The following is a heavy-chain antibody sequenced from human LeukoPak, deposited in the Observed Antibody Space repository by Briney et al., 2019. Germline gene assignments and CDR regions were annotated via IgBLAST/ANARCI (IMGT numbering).Heavy chain of an antibody. J-gene: IGHJ4*02. CDR2: IYYSGST. Sequence: SETLSLTCAVYGGSFSGYYWSWIRQPPGKGLEWIGSIYYSGSTYYNPSLKSRATISVDTSKNQFSLKLSSVTAADTAVYYCASSYDSSGYSVYYFDYWGQGTLVTVSS. CDR1: GGSFSGYY. CDR3: ASSYDSSGYSVYYFDY. V-gene: IGHV4-34*01. D-gene: IGHD3-22*01.